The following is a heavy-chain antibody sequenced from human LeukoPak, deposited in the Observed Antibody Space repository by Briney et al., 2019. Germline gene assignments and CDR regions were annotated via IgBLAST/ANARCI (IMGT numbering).Heavy chain of an antibody. D-gene: IGHD6-19*01. Sequence: SETLSLTCTVSGGSIGSYYWNWIRQSPGKGLEWIGYIYYSGTTNYNPSLKSRVTISVDTSKNQFSLNLSSVTAADTAVYYCARVRKSSGWKFDYWGQGTLVTVSS. CDR1: GGSIGSYY. CDR3: ARVRKSSGWKFDY. CDR2: IYYSGTT. V-gene: IGHV4-59*01. J-gene: IGHJ4*02.